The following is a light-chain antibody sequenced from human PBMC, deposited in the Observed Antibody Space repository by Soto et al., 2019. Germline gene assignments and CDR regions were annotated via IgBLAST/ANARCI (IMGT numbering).Light chain of an antibody. CDR1: QGISSY. CDR3: QQLNSYPPWT. Sequence: TQLTQSPSSLSASVGDRVTITCRASQGISSYLAWYQQKPGKAPRLLIYAASTLQSGVPSRFSGSGSGTDFTLTISSLQPEDFATYYCQQLNSYPPWTFGQGTKVEIK. CDR2: AAS. V-gene: IGKV1-9*01. J-gene: IGKJ1*01.